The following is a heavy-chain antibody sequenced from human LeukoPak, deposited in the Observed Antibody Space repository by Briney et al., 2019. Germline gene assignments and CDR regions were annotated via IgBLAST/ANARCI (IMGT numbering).Heavy chain of an antibody. V-gene: IGHV1-24*01. Sequence: ASVKVSCKVSGYTLTELSMHWVRQAPGKGLEWMGGFDPEDGETIYAQKFQGRVTMTEDTSTDTAYMELSSLRSEDTAVYYCATDLSGSYAFDIWGQGTMVTVPS. D-gene: IGHD3-10*01. CDR1: GYTLTELS. J-gene: IGHJ3*02. CDR3: ATDLSGSYAFDI. CDR2: FDPEDGET.